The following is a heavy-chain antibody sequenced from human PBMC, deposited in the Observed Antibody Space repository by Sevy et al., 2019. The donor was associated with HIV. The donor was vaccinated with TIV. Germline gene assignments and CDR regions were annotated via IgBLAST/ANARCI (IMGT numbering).Heavy chain of an antibody. CDR2: IKPDGSDK. Sequence: WGSLRLSCAASGFSFSAYWMNWVRQAPGKGLEWVANIKPDGSDKDYVDSAEGRFTISRDNAKNSLYLQMNSLRVEDTAMYYCAQETFGRFDSWGQGTLVTVSS. CDR3: AQETFGRFDS. J-gene: IGHJ4*02. V-gene: IGHV3-7*01. CDR1: GFSFSAYW. D-gene: IGHD1-26*01.